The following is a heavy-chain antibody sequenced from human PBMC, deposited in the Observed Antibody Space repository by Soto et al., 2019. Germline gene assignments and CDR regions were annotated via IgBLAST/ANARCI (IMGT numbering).Heavy chain of an antibody. CDR1: GGTLSDHG. Sequence: QVQLEQSGAEVKKPGSSVKVSCKASGGTLSDHGVAWLRQAPGQGLEWMGGTIPVFNTAKYAQKFQGRVTVTADKFTNIAYMELSSLRSEDTAFYFCARGFYGSGNDYTGPSAFDIWGEGTMVIVSS. CDR3: ARGFYGSGNDYTGPSAFDI. CDR2: TIPVFNTA. V-gene: IGHV1-69*06. J-gene: IGHJ3*02. D-gene: IGHD3-10*01.